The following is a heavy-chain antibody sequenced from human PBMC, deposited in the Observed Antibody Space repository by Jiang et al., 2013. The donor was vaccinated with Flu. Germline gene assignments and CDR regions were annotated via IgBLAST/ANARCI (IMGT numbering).Heavy chain of an antibody. CDR2: IRSKAYGGTT. J-gene: IGHJ4*02. Sequence: EVQLLESGGGSVQPGRSLRLSCTASGFSFGDYALSWVRQAPGKGLEWVGFIRSKAYGGTTEYAASVKGRFTISRDDSKSIAYLQMNSLKTDDTAVYYCWCFKRDIVASLGYFDYWGQGTLVTVSS. V-gene: IGHV3-49*04. D-gene: IGHD5-12*01. CDR3: WCFKRDIVASLGYFDY. CDR1: GFSFGDYA.